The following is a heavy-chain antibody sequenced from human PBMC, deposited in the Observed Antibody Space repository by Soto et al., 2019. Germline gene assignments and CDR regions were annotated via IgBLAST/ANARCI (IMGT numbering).Heavy chain of an antibody. Sequence: LETLSLTYTFSGGSSSSYYWSWIRQPTGKGLEWIGYIYYSGSTNYNPSLKSRVTISVDTSKNQFSLKLSSVTAADTAVYYCARLENYDILTGYGGYYYYMDVWGKGTTVTVSS. CDR3: ARLENYDILTGYGGYYYYMDV. CDR1: GGSSSSYY. V-gene: IGHV4-59*08. J-gene: IGHJ6*03. D-gene: IGHD3-9*01. CDR2: IYYSGST.